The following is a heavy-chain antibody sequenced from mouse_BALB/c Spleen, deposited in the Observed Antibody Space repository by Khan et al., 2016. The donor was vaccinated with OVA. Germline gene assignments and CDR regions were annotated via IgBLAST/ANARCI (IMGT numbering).Heavy chain of an antibody. D-gene: IGHD2-1*01. V-gene: IGHV5-6*01. CDR3: ARLGNS. Sequence: EVQLVESGGDLVKPGGSLKLSCAASGFTFSSYGMSWVRQTPDKRLEWVATTTSGGSYTYYPDSVKGRFTISRDNAKNTLYLQMTSLKSEDTVMYYCARLGNSWGQGTLVTVSA. CDR2: TTSGGSYT. CDR1: GFTFSSYG. J-gene: IGHJ3*01.